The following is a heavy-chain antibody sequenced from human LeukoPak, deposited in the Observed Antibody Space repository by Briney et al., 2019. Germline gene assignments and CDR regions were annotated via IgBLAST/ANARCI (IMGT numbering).Heavy chain of an antibody. Sequence: GGSLRLSCAASGFTFSSHWMHWVRQAPGKGLVWVTRISSDGRSTSYADSVKGRFTISRDNSKNTLYLQLNSLRAEDTAVYYCAKDLKSIDAFDIWGQGTVVTVSP. CDR3: AKDLKSIDAFDI. CDR2: ISSDGRST. V-gene: IGHV3-74*01. CDR1: GFTFSSHW. J-gene: IGHJ3*02.